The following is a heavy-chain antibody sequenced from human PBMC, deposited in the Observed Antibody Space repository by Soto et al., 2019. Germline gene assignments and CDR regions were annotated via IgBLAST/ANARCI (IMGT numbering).Heavy chain of an antibody. CDR1: GFTFSSYA. D-gene: IGHD2-2*01. J-gene: IGHJ3*02. CDR2: ISGSGGST. CDR3: AKVESLGPSFDAFDI. Sequence: EVQLLESGGGLVQPGGSLRLSCAASGFTFSSYAMSWVRQAPGKGLEWVSAISGSGGSTYYADSVKDRFTISRDNSKNTLYLQINGRRADDTAVYYCAKVESLGPSFDAFDIWGQGTMVTVSS. V-gene: IGHV3-23*01.